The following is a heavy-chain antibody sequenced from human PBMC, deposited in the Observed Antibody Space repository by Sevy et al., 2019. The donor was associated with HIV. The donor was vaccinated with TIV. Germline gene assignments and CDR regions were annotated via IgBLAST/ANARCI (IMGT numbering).Heavy chain of an antibody. Sequence: ASVKVSCKASSCTFSNYGITWVRQAPGQGLEWVGWISGFNGNTKYAQKFQGRVTVTTDTSTTTVYMELRSLRSDDTAVYYCARGYSSTYYGSVDYWGQGTLVTVSS. CDR1: SCTFSNYG. J-gene: IGHJ4*02. CDR2: ISGFNGNT. D-gene: IGHD6-13*01. V-gene: IGHV1-18*01. CDR3: ARGYSSTYYGSVDY.